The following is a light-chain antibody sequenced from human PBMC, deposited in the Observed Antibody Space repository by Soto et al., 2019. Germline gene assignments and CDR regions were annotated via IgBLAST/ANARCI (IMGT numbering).Light chain of an antibody. CDR1: QSVSSN. V-gene: IGKV3-15*01. J-gene: IGKJ4*01. CDR3: QQYNNWPLT. Sequence: EIVMTQSPATLSVSPGERATLSCRASQSVSSNLAWYQQKPGQAPRLLTYGPSTRATGVPARFSGSGSGTEFPLTISSLQSEDFAVYFCQQYNNWPLTFGGGTRVDIK. CDR2: GPS.